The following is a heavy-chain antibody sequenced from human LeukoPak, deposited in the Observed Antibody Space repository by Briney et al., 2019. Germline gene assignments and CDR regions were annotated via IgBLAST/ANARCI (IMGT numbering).Heavy chain of an antibody. Sequence: GGSLRLSCAASGFTFSSYAMGWVRQAPGKGLEWVSSISGSGGSTYYADSVKGRFTISRDNSKNTLYLQMNSLRAEDTAVYYCAKGYCSGGSRSKAFDIWGQGTMVTVSS. D-gene: IGHD2-15*01. CDR3: AKGYCSGGSRSKAFDI. CDR1: GFTFSSYA. CDR2: ISGSGGST. J-gene: IGHJ3*02. V-gene: IGHV3-23*01.